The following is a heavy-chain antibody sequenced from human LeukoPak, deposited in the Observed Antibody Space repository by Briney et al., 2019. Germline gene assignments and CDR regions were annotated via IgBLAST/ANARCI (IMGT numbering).Heavy chain of an antibody. CDR2: IYTSGST. D-gene: IGHD4-17*01. Sequence: SATLSLTCTVSGGSISSYYWSWIRQPAGKGLEWIGRIYTSGSTNYNPSLKSRVTMSVDTSKNQFPLKLSSVTAADTAVYYCARVKGYHDYGDYVPYDYWGQGTLVTVSS. CDR3: ARVKGYHDYGDYVPYDY. CDR1: GGSISSYY. J-gene: IGHJ4*02. V-gene: IGHV4-4*07.